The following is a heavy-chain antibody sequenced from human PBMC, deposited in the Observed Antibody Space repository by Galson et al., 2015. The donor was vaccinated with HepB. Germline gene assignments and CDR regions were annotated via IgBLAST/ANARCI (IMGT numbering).Heavy chain of an antibody. Sequence: SVKVSCKASGYTFTSYDINWVRQATGQGLEWMGWMNPNSGNTGYAQKFQGRVTMTRNTSISTAYMELSSLRSEDTAVYYCARGVVSDSTDYYYGMDVWGQGTTVTVSS. D-gene: IGHD2/OR15-2a*01. V-gene: IGHV1-8*01. J-gene: IGHJ6*02. CDR3: ARGVVSDSTDYYYGMDV. CDR1: GYTFTSYD. CDR2: MNPNSGNT.